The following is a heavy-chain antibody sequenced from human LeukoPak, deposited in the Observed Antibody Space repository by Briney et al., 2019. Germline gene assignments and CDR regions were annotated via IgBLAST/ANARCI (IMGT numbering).Heavy chain of an antibody. D-gene: IGHD2-21*02. V-gene: IGHV4-30-4*01. CDR2: IYYSGST. Sequence: SETLSLTCTVSGGSISSGDYYWSWIRQPPGKGLEWIGYIYYSGSTYYNPSLKSRVTISVDTSKNQFSLKLSSVTAADTAVYYCARVGYLGAYYGGDCYSPWYFDLWGRGTLVTVSS. J-gene: IGHJ2*01. CDR1: GGSISSGDYY. CDR3: ARVGYLGAYYGGDCYSPWYFDL.